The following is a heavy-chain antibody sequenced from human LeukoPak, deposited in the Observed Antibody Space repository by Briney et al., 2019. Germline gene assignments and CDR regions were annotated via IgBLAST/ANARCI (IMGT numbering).Heavy chain of an antibody. D-gene: IGHD3-3*01. Sequence: ASVKVSCKASGYTFTGYYMHWVRQAPGQGLEWMGRINPNSGGTNYAQKFQGRVTMTRDTSISTAYMELSRLRSDDTAVYYCARHDFWSGYYRTNDYWGQGTLVTASS. V-gene: IGHV1-2*06. CDR3: ARHDFWSGYYRTNDY. CDR1: GYTFTGYY. J-gene: IGHJ4*02. CDR2: INPNSGGT.